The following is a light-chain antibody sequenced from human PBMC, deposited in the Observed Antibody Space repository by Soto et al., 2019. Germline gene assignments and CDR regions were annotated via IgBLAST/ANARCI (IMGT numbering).Light chain of an antibody. CDR2: EGS. CDR1: SSDVGSYNL. V-gene: IGLV2-23*01. J-gene: IGLJ1*01. CDR3: CSYAGSSTRGYV. Sequence: QSALTQPASVSGSPGQSITISCTGTSSDVGSYNLVSWYQQHPGKAPKLMIYEGSKRPSGVSNRFSGSKSGNTASLTISGLQAEDEADYYCCSYAGSSTRGYVFGTGTKVTAL.